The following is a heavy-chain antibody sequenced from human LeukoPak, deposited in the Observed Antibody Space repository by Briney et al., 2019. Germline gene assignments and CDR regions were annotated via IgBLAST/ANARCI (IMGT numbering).Heavy chain of an antibody. CDR2: ISGSGGST. CDR3: ANEVRPNDY. J-gene: IGHJ4*02. V-gene: IGHV3-23*01. Sequence: PGGSLRLSCAPSGFTFSSYAMSWVREAPGKGLEWVSAISGSGGSTYYADSVKGRFTISRDNSKNTLYLQMNSLRAGDTAVYYCANEVRPNDYWGQGTLVTVSS. CDR1: GFTFSSYA. D-gene: IGHD1-1*01.